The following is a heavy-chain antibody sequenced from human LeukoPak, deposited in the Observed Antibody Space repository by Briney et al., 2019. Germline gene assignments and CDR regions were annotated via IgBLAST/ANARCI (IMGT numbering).Heavy chain of an antibody. V-gene: IGHV3-53*01. CDR1: GFTFSNAW. D-gene: IGHD3-10*01. Sequence: PGGSLRLSCAASGFTFSNAWMSRVRQAPGKGLEWVSVIYSGGSTYYADSVKGRFTISRDNSKNTLYLQMNSLRAEDTAVYYCARGRVTMVRGVIITPGAFDIWGQGTMVTVSS. CDR2: IYSGGST. J-gene: IGHJ3*02. CDR3: ARGRVTMVRGVIITPGAFDI.